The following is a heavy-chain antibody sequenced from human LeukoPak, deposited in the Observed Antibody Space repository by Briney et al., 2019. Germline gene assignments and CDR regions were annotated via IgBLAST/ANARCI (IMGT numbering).Heavy chain of an antibody. CDR2: IIPIFGTA. J-gene: IGHJ4*02. Sequence: SVKVSCKACGGTFISYAISWVRQAAGQALEWMGGIIPIFGTANYAQKFQGRVTITADESTSTAYMELSSLRSEDTAVYYCARGSALLALSFDYWGQGTLVTVSS. D-gene: IGHD2-15*01. CDR1: GGTFISYA. CDR3: ARGSALLALSFDY. V-gene: IGHV1-69*13.